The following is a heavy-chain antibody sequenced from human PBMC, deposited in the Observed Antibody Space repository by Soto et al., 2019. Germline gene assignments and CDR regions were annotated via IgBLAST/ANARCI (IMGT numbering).Heavy chain of an antibody. J-gene: IGHJ5*02. CDR3: ARDPARGGEVRGIVDP. Sequence: QVQLVQSGAEVKKPGSSVKVSCKASGGTFSSYAISWVRQAPGQGLEWMGGIIPIFGTANYAQKFQGRVTITADKSTCTADMELSSLRSEDTAVYYCARDPARGGEVRGIVDPWGQGTLVTVSS. CDR1: GGTFSSYA. CDR2: IIPIFGTA. V-gene: IGHV1-69*06. D-gene: IGHD3-10*01.